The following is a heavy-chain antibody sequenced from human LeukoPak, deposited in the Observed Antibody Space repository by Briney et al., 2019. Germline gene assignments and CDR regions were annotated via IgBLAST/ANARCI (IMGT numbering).Heavy chain of an antibody. Sequence: PSETLSLTCTVSGGSISSYYWSWIRQPAGKGLEWIGRIYTSGSTNYNPSLKSRVTMSVDTSKNQFSLKLSSVTAADTAVYYCAGESIAAAGKTFDYWGQGTLVTVSS. CDR3: AGESIAAAGKTFDY. J-gene: IGHJ4*02. CDR2: IYTSGST. D-gene: IGHD6-13*01. CDR1: GGSISSYY. V-gene: IGHV4-4*07.